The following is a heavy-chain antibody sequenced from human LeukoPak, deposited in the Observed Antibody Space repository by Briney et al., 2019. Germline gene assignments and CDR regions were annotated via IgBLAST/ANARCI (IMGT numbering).Heavy chain of an antibody. J-gene: IGHJ4*02. D-gene: IGHD5-18*01. Sequence: PGGSLRLSCAASGFTFSNYAMSWVRQAPGKGLEWVSAISGSGTNTYFPDSVKGRFTISRDNSKNTLYLQMNSLRAEDTAVYYCAKDRRVTISPYWGQGTLVTVSS. V-gene: IGHV3-23*01. CDR3: AKDRRVTISPY. CDR1: GFTFSNYA. CDR2: ISGSGTNT.